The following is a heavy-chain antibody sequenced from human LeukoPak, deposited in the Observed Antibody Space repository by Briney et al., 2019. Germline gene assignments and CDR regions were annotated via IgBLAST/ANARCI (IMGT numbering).Heavy chain of an antibody. J-gene: IGHJ3*02. CDR1: GFTFSSYW. Sequence: GGSLRLSCAASGFTFSSYWMHWVRQAPGKGLVWVSRINSDGSSTSYADSVKGRFTISRDNARSSLFLQLSSLRAGDTGLYYCARGGKAGAGDALDIWGPGTMVTVSS. CDR3: ARGGKAGAGDALDI. D-gene: IGHD4/OR15-4a*01. CDR2: INSDGSST. V-gene: IGHV3-74*01.